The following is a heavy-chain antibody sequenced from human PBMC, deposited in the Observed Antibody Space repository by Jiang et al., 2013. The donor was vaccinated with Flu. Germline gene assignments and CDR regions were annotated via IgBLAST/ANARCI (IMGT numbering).Heavy chain of an antibody. V-gene: IGHV7-4-1*01. D-gene: IGHD6-19*01. CDR3: ARDRSGWYAGDYYYYGLDV. CDR1: GYKFTNHA. J-gene: IGHJ6*01. CDR2: INTETATP. Sequence: QSGSELKTPGASVKISCKASGYKFTNHAMNWVRQVPGKGLEWMGWINTETATPTYAETFAGRFVFSLDASVSTAYLEIFGLEAGDTAVYFCARDRSGWYAGDYYYYGLDVWGPRDDGHRLL.